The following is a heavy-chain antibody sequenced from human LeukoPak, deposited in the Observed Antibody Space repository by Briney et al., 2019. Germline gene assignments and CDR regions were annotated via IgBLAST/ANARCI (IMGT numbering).Heavy chain of an antibody. CDR1: GGSISSSSYY. J-gene: IGHJ4*02. V-gene: IGHV4-39*01. Sequence: SETLSLTCTVSGGSISSSSYYWGWIRQPPGKGLEWVGSIYYSGSTYYNPSLKSRVTISVDTSKNQFSLKLSSVTAADTAVYYCATWRTAKTGFDYWGQGTLVTVSS. CDR2: IYYSGST. D-gene: IGHD1-1*01. CDR3: ATWRTAKTGFDY.